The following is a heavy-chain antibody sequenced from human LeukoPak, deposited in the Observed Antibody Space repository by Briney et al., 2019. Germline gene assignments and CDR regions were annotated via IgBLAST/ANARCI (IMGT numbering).Heavy chain of an antibody. V-gene: IGHV3-23*01. CDR1: GFTFSSYA. D-gene: IGHD3-22*01. Sequence: GGSLRLSCAASGFTFSSYAMRWLRQAPGKGLEWVSAISGSGGSTYYADSVKGRFTISRDNSKNTLYLQMNSLRAEDTAVYYCAKGSSSGYPTDLDYWGQGTLVTVSS. CDR2: ISGSGGST. J-gene: IGHJ4*02. CDR3: AKGSSSGYPTDLDY.